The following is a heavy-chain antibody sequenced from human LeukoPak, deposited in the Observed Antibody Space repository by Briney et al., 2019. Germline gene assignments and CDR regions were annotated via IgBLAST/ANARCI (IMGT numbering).Heavy chain of an antibody. CDR1: GFTFSSYA. CDR3: ARDLYYDTLTGYYPPGY. J-gene: IGHJ4*02. V-gene: IGHV3-64*01. CDR2: ISSNGGST. D-gene: IGHD3-9*01. Sequence: GGSLRLSCAASGFTFSSYAMHWVRQAPGKGLEYVSAISSNGGSTYYANSVKGRFTISRDNSKNTLYLQMGSLRAEDMAVYYCARDLYYDTLTGYYPPGYWGQGTLVTVSS.